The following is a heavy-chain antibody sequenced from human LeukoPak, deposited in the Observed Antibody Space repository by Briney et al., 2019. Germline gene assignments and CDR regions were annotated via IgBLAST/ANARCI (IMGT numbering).Heavy chain of an antibody. J-gene: IGHJ4*02. D-gene: IGHD1-14*01. CDR3: ARGFSGVWEFGY. CDR1: GGSFSGYS. V-gene: IGHV4-34*01. Sequence: SETLSLTCGVYGGSFSGYSWNWIRQSPGKGLEWIADINYTGDTATGTTNYSPSLGSRVTISVDTSKNQFSLHLSSGTAADTGVYYCARGFSGVWEFGYWGQGTMVTVSS. CDR2: INYTGDTATGTT.